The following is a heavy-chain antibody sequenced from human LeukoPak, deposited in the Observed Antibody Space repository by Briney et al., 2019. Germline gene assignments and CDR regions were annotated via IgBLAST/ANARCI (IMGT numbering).Heavy chain of an antibody. Sequence: GGSLRLSCAASGFTFSSYTMNWVRQAPGKGLEWVSYISSSGSTIYYADSVKGRFTISRDNAKNSLYLQMNSLRAEDTAVYYCAKEGNGYYDFWSGYYTGIDYWGQGTLVTVSS. CDR3: AKEGNGYYDFWSGYYTGIDY. V-gene: IGHV3-48*04. J-gene: IGHJ4*02. D-gene: IGHD3-3*01. CDR2: ISSSGSTI. CDR1: GFTFSSYT.